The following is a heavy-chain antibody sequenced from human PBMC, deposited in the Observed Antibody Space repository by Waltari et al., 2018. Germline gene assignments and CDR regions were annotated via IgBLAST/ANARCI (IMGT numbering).Heavy chain of an antibody. CDR1: SGSLTGYH. J-gene: IGHJ6*03. Sequence: QVHLQQWGAGLLKPSETLSLPCGVYSGSLTGYHWNWIRQAPGKGLEWIGDINHSGNTDHNPSLESRVTISADTSKNQFSLHLTSVTAADTAVYYCARGHPFTIVSPRYYYYYYMDVWDKGTAVTVSS. D-gene: IGHD3-9*01. CDR2: INHSGNT. CDR3: ARGHPFTIVSPRYYYYYYMDV. V-gene: IGHV4-34*01.